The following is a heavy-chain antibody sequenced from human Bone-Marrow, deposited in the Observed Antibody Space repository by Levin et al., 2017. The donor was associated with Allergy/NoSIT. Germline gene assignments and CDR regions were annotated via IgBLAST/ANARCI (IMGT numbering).Heavy chain of an antibody. D-gene: IGHD3-22*01. CDR2: INGDGSST. Sequence: GGSLRLSCAVSGFTFSSYWMHWVRQTPGKGLLWVSRINGDGSSTAYADSVKGRFTISRDNAKNVLYLQMNSLTVEDTAVYYCARLRGDYDRGDYWGQGTLVTVSS. J-gene: IGHJ4*02. CDR3: ARLRGDYDRGDY. V-gene: IGHV3-74*03. CDR1: GFTFSSYW.